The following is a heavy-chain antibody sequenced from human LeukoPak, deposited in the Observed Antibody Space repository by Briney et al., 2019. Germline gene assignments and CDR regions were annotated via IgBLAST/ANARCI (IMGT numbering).Heavy chain of an antibody. CDR1: GFTFSSYW. CDR2: INPAGTIT. V-gene: IGHV1-46*01. D-gene: IGHD1-1*01. Sequence: ASVMVSCKASGFTFSSYWMHWVRQAPGQGLEWLGLINPAGTITVFARKFQGRATVTRDTSASTVYMELNTLTPEDTAVYYCVREDNSPYKNFDHWGQGTLVTVSS. J-gene: IGHJ4*02. CDR3: VREDNSPYKNFDH.